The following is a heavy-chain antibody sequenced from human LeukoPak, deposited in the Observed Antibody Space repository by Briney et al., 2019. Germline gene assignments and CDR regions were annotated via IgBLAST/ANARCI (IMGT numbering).Heavy chain of an antibody. V-gene: IGHV3-21*04. CDR1: GFTFSSFS. D-gene: IGHD3-10*01. CDR2: ITSSSSST. Sequence: GGSLRLSCAASGFTFSSFSMNWVRQAPGKGLEWISYITSSSSSTYYADSVKGRFTISRDNAKNSLYLQMNSLRAEDTAVYYCAKGGIGSGSYYNVHAFDIWGQGTMVTVSS. CDR3: AKGGIGSGSYYNVHAFDI. J-gene: IGHJ3*02.